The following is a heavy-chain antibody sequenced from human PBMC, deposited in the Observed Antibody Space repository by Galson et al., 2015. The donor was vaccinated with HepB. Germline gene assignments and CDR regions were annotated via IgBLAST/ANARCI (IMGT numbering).Heavy chain of an antibody. V-gene: IGHV3-30-3*01. CDR2: ISSAGTTQ. CDR1: GFAFNTYT. J-gene: IGHJ4*02. D-gene: IGHD5-12*01. CDR3: ARDRHPWHIDY. Sequence: SLRLSCAASGFAFNTYTMQWVRQAPGKGLEWVATISSAGTTQYYADSVKGRFTTSRDSSKNTLYLQMNSLRVDDTAVYYCARDRHPWHIDYWGLGRLVTVS.